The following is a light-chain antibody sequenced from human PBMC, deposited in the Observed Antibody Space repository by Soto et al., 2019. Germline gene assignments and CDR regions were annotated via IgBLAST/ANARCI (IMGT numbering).Light chain of an antibody. CDR1: SSDVGGYNY. CDR2: EVS. V-gene: IGLV2-8*01. CDR3: SSYAGSNNFGV. Sequence: QSALTQPPSASGSPGQSVTLSCTGTSSDVGGYNYVSWYQQHPGKAPKLMIYEVSKRPSGVPDRFSGSKSGNTASLTVSGLQAEDEADYYCSSYAGSNNFGVFGGGTQLTVL. J-gene: IGLJ2*01.